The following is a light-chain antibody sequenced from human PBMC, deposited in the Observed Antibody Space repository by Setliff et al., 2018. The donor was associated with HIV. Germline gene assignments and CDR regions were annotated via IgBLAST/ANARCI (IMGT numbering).Light chain of an antibody. Sequence: QAVVTQEPSLTVSPGGTVTLTCGPSTGAVTSGHYPYWFQQRPGQAPRTLIYDTTNRHSWTPARFSGYLLGGKAALTLSRAQPEDEADYYCLLSYSGARLFGGGTKVTVL. J-gene: IGLJ2*01. CDR3: LLSYSGARL. CDR2: DTT. V-gene: IGLV7-46*01. CDR1: TGAVTSGHY.